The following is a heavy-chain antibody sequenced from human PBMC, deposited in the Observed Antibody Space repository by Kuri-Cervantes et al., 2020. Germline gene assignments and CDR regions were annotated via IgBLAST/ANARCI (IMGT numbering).Heavy chain of an antibody. CDR3: AREVYSGSYLGWFDP. CDR2: ISSSSSTI. V-gene: IGHV3-48*01. Sequence: GGSLRLSCAASGFTFSSYSMNWVRQAPGKGLEWVSYISSSSSTIYYADSVKGRSTISRDNSKNTLYLQMNSLRAEDTAVYYCAREVYSGSYLGWFDPWGQGTLVTVSS. CDR1: GFTFSSYS. D-gene: IGHD1-26*01. J-gene: IGHJ5*02.